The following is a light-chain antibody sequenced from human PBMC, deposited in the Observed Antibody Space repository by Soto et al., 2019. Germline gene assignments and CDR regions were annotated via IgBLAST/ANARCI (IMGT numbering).Light chain of an antibody. V-gene: IGKV1-5*03. CDR3: QQYSGIWT. CDR1: QSMNTW. Sequence: DIQMTQSPSTLSASVGDGVSITCRASQSMNTWLAWYQQKPGKAPKRLIYKASSLESGVPPRFSGSRSGTEFTLTSSSLQHDDVSSYYCQQYSGIWTFGQGTKVYIK. CDR2: KAS. J-gene: IGKJ1*01.